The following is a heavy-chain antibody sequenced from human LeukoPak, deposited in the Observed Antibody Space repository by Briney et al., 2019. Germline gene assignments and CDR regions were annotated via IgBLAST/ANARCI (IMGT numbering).Heavy chain of an antibody. Sequence: ASVNVSCKASGYTFTGYHMHWVRQAPGQGLEWMGRINPNSGDTNYAQKFQGRVTMTRDTSISTAYMELSRLRSDDTAVYYCARDYGRLEWLYNWFDPWGQGTLVTVSS. D-gene: IGHD3-3*01. CDR1: GYTFTGYH. J-gene: IGHJ5*02. V-gene: IGHV1-2*06. CDR2: INPNSGDT. CDR3: ARDYGRLEWLYNWFDP.